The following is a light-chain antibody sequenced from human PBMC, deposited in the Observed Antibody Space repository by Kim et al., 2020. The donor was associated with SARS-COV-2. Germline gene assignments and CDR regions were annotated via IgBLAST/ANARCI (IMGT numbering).Light chain of an antibody. J-gene: IGKJ1*01. CDR2: GAS. CDR1: QSVSSSY. Sequence: EIVLTQSPGTLSLSPGERATLSCRASQSVSSSYLAWYQQKPGQAPRLLIYGASSSATGIPDRFSGSGSGTDFTLTISRLEPEDFAVYYCQQYGSSPVTFGQGTKV. V-gene: IGKV3-20*01. CDR3: QQYGSSPVT.